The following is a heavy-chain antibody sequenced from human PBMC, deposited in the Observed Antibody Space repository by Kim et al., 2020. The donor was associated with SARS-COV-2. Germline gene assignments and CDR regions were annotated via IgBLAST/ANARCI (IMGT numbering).Heavy chain of an antibody. D-gene: IGHD3-22*01. CDR3: ARARPDSSGYYYTNELIDY. J-gene: IGHJ4*02. V-gene: IGHV3-30-3*01. Sequence: GGSLRLSCAASGFTFSSYAMHWVRQAPGKGLEWVAVISYDGSNKYYADSVKGRFTISRDNSKNTLYLQMNSLRAEDTAVYYCARARPDSSGYYYTNELIDYWGQGTLVTVSS. CDR1: GFTFSSYA. CDR2: ISYDGSNK.